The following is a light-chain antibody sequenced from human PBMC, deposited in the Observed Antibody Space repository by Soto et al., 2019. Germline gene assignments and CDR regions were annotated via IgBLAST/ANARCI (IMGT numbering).Light chain of an antibody. Sequence: EIVMTQSPATLSLSPGERATLSCRASQSVSSNVAWYQQIPGQTPRLLIYGASTRATGIPVRFSGSGSGTKFTLTIRGLQSEDFGVSYCRKYDDGQYTFVQGT. J-gene: IGKJ2*01. V-gene: IGKV3-15*01. CDR2: GAS. CDR1: QSVSSN. CDR3: RKYDDGQYT.